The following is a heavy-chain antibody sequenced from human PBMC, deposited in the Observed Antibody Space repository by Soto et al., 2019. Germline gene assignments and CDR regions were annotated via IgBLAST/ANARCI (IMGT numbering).Heavy chain of an antibody. CDR1: GGSISSGDYY. CDR2: IYYSGST. J-gene: IGHJ5*02. Sequence: SETLSLTCTVSGGSISSGDYYWSWIRQPPGKGLEWIGYIYYSGSTYYNPSLKSRVTISVDTSKNQFSLKLSSVTAADTAVYYCARGAHIVVVTDNWFAPWGQGTLVTVSS. CDR3: ARGAHIVVVTDNWFAP. V-gene: IGHV4-30-4*01. D-gene: IGHD2-21*02.